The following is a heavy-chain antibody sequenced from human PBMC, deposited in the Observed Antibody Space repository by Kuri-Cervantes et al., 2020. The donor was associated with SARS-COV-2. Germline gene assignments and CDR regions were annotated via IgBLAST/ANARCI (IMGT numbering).Heavy chain of an antibody. CDR3: ARGSPGY. V-gene: IGHV4-34*01. J-gene: IGHJ4*02. CDR1: GFTFSDYY. Sequence: ESLKISCAASGFTFSDYYMSWIRQTPEKGLEWIGQINHGGSTSYNPSLKSRVTISVDTSKKQFSLKLTSVTVADTAVYYCARGSPGYWGQGTLVTVSS. CDR2: INHGGST.